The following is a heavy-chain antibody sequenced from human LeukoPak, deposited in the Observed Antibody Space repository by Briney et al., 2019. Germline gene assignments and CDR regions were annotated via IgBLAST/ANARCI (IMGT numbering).Heavy chain of an antibody. J-gene: IGHJ5*02. D-gene: IGHD1-14*01. Sequence: ASVTVSCKASGYTFTAYYVHWVRQAPGQGLEWMGRINPNSGGTNYAQKFQGRVTMTRYTSITTAYMELSRLRYDDTAVYYCARDRGTEPWDNWFDPWGQGTLVTVSS. CDR3: ARDRGTEPWDNWFDP. CDR2: INPNSGGT. CDR1: GYTFTAYY. V-gene: IGHV1-2*02.